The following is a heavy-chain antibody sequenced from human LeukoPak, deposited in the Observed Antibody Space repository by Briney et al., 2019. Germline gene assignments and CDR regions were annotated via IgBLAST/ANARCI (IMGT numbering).Heavy chain of an antibody. CDR1: GFTFSDYS. D-gene: IGHD1-26*01. CDR3: TRDSGTYNWFDP. CDR2: MDKETNCYAT. Sequence: GGSLRLACVASGFTFSDYSIHWVRQSSGKGLEWLAHMDKETNCYATALAASVKGRFTVSRDDSKNTAYLHMNSLKTEDTALYYCTRDSGTYNWFDPWGQGTLVTVS. V-gene: IGHV3-73*01. J-gene: IGHJ5*02.